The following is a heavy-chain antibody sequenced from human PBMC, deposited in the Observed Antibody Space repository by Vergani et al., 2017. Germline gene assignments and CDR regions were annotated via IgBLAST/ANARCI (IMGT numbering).Heavy chain of an antibody. V-gene: IGHV4-34*01. CDR1: GGSFSGYY. CDR2: INHSGST. CDR3: ARWEAAAGTFDY. J-gene: IGHJ4*02. Sequence: QVQLQQWGAGLLKPSETLSLTCAVYGGSFSGYYWSWIRQPPGKGLEWIGEINHSGSTNYNPSLKSRVTISVDTSKNHFSLKLSSVTAADTAVYYCARWEAAAGTFDYWGQGTLVTVSS. D-gene: IGHD6-13*01.